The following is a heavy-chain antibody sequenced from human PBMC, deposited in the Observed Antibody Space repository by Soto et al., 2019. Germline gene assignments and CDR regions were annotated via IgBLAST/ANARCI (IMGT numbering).Heavy chain of an antibody. V-gene: IGHV1-2*04. Sequence: ASVKVSCKASGYTFTGYYMHWVRQAPGQGLEWMGWINPNSGGTNYAQKLQGWVTMTRDTSISTAYMELSRLRSDDTAVYYCARGIAAAGSRADAFDIWGQGTMVTVSS. CDR1: GYTFTGYY. J-gene: IGHJ3*02. CDR2: INPNSGGT. CDR3: ARGIAAAGSRADAFDI. D-gene: IGHD6-13*01.